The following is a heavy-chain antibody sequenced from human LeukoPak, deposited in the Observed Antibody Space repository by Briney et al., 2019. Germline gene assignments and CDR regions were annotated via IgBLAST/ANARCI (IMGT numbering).Heavy chain of an antibody. CDR2: IYGGGST. J-gene: IGHJ4*02. V-gene: IGHV3-53*01. CDR1: GFTVSSNY. CDR3: ARSDGIAAAGPFDY. Sequence: GGSLRLSCAVSGFTVSSNYMSWVRQAPGKGLEWVSVIYGGGSTYYADSVKRRFTISRDNSKNTLYLQMNSLRAEDTAVYYCARSDGIAAAGPFDYWGQGTLVTVSS. D-gene: IGHD6-13*01.